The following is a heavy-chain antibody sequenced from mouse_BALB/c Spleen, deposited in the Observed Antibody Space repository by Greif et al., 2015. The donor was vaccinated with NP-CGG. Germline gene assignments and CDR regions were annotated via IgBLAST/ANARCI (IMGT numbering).Heavy chain of an antibody. CDR1: GFTFSSYG. J-gene: IGHJ4*01. D-gene: IGHD2-4*01. CDR2: ISSGGSYT. CDR3: ARHGMITHYYAMDY. Sequence: EVHLVESGGDLVKPGGSLKLSCAASGFTFSSYGMSWVRQTPDKRLEWVATISSGGSYTYYPDSVKGRFTISRDNAKNTLYLQMSSLKSEDTAMYYCARHGMITHYYAMDYWGQGTSVTVSS. V-gene: IGHV5-6*01.